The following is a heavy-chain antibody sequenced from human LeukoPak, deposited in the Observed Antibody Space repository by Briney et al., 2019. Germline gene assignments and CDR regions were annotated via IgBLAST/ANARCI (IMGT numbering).Heavy chain of an antibody. CDR2: IRYDGSIK. Sequence: GGSLRLSCAASGFTFSSYGMHWVRQAPGKGLEWVAFIRYDGSIKYYVDSVKGRFTISRDNSKNTLYLQMNSLRAEDTAVYYCAKDVNVGGDYFDYWGQGTLVTVSS. V-gene: IGHV3-30*02. J-gene: IGHJ4*02. CDR1: GFTFSSYG. CDR3: AKDVNVGGDYFDY. D-gene: IGHD3-10*01.